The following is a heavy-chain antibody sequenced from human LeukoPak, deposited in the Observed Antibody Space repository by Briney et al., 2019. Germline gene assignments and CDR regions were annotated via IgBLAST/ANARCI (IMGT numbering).Heavy chain of an antibody. CDR2: ISGSGGST. J-gene: IGHJ4*02. CDR3: AKGALFGSGSLRSDLGY. V-gene: IGHV3-23*01. Sequence: GGSLRLSCAASGFTFSSYAVSWVRQAPGKGLEWVSAISGSGGSTYYADSVKGRFTISRDNSKNTLYLQMNSLRAEDTAVYYCAKGALFGSGSLRSDLGYWGQGTLVTVSS. CDR1: GFTFSSYA. D-gene: IGHD3-10*01.